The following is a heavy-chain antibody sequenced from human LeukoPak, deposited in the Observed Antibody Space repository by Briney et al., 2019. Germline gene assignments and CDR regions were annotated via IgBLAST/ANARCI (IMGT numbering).Heavy chain of an antibody. CDR2: IYYSGST. Sequence: SETLSLTCTVSGGSISSYYWSWIRQPPGKGLEWIGYIYYSGSTNYNPSLKSRVTISVDTSKNQFSLKLSSVTAADTAVYYCARLFIAASPGVVFNIGAKGKWVTVSS. CDR3: ARLFIAASPGVVFNI. CDR1: GGSISSYY. D-gene: IGHD6-6*01. J-gene: IGHJ3*02. V-gene: IGHV4-59*01.